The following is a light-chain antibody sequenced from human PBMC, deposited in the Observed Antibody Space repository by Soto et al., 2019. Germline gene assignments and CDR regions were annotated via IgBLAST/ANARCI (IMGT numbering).Light chain of an antibody. V-gene: IGLV2-14*03. CDR3: SSFTSSSTYV. J-gene: IGLJ1*01. Sequence: QSALTQPASVSGSPGQSITNSCTGTSSDVGFYNYVSWYQHHPGNAPKLMIYDVSNRPSGVSNRFSGSKSGNTASLTISGLQGEDEADYYCSSFTSSSTYVFGTGTKVTVL. CDR1: SSDVGFYNY. CDR2: DVS.